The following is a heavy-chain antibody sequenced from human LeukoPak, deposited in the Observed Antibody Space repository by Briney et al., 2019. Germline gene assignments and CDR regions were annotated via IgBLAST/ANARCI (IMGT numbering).Heavy chain of an antibody. Sequence: GGSLRLSCAASGFTFSSYWMSWVRQAPGKGLGWVANIKQDGSEKYYVDSVKGRFTISRDNAKNSLYLQMNSLRAEDTAVYYCAEATSSGWYRPYYYYYMDVWGKGTTVTVSS. J-gene: IGHJ6*03. CDR3: AEATSSGWYRPYYYYYMDV. D-gene: IGHD6-19*01. V-gene: IGHV3-7*01. CDR2: IKQDGSEK. CDR1: GFTFSSYW.